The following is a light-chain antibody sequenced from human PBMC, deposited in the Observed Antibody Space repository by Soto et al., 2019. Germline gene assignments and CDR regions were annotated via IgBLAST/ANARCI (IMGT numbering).Light chain of an antibody. CDR2: EVS. Sequence: QSVLTQPASVSGSPGQSITISCTGTSSDVGGYDYVSWYQHHPGKAPKLMIYEVSNRPSGVSNRFSASKSGNTASLTISGLQAEDEADYYCSSYTSSSTLDVFGTGTKVTVL. CDR1: SSDVGGYDY. CDR3: SSYTSSSTLDV. V-gene: IGLV2-14*01. J-gene: IGLJ1*01.